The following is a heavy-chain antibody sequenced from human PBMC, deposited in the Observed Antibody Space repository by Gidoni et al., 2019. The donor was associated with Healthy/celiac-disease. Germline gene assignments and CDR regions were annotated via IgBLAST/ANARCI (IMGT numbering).Heavy chain of an antibody. D-gene: IGHD5-12*01. CDR3: AREGEMATIGFDYYYYGMDV. Sequence: QVQLVESGGGVVQPGRSLRLSCAASGFTFSSYGMHWVRQAPGKGLEWVAVLWYDGSNKYYADSVKGRFTISRDNSKNTLYLQMNSLRAEDTAVYYCAREGEMATIGFDYYYYGMDVWGQGTTVTVSS. CDR2: LWYDGSNK. V-gene: IGHV3-33*01. J-gene: IGHJ6*02. CDR1: GFTFSSYG.